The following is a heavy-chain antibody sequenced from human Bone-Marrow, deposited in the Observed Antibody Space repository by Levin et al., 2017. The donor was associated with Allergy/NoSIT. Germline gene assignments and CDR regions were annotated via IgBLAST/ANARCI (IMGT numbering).Heavy chain of an antibody. J-gene: IGHJ6*02. V-gene: IGHV4-31*03. CDR2: ISYSGNA. Sequence: SQTLSLTCSVSGGSVSRGDYYWSWIRHRPGEGLEWIGFISYSGNAHYNPSLRSRLTVSLDTSRNQFSLKLTSVTVADTAVYYCARDECAWFGECYGMDVWGQGTTVTVSS. D-gene: IGHD3-10*01. CDR3: ARDECAWFGECYGMDV. CDR1: GGSVSRGDYY.